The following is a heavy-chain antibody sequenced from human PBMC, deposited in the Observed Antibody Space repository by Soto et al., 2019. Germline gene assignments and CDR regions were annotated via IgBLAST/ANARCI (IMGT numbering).Heavy chain of an antibody. D-gene: IGHD2-21*02. CDR2: IYYSGST. CDR1: GGSISSNY. Sequence: QVQLQESGPGLVKPSETLSLTCTVSGGSISSNYWSWIRQPPWKGLEWIGYIYYSGSTNYNPSLKSRVTISVDTSKNQFSLKLSSVTAADTAVYYCARASTVVTHSGSYNWFDPWGQGTLVTVSS. J-gene: IGHJ5*02. CDR3: ARASTVVTHSGSYNWFDP. V-gene: IGHV4-59*01.